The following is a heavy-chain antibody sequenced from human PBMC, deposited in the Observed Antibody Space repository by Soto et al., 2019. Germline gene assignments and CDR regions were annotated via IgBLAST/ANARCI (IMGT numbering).Heavy chain of an antibody. CDR2: ILYTGSA. J-gene: IGHJ4*02. D-gene: IGHD1-26*01. Sequence: QVQLQESGPGLVKPSQTLSLTCTVSGGSISSGGYYWSWIRQHPGKGLEWIGYILYTGSAYYNPSPTSRFTISLDTSENQYSRKRTSVTAADPAVYFWARNRGRWGGVNDHLGQGTLVTVSS. CDR1: GGSISSGGYY. CDR3: ARNRGRWGGVNDH. V-gene: IGHV4-31*03.